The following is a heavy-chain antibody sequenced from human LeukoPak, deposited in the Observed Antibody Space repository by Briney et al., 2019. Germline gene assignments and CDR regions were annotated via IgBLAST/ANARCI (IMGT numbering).Heavy chain of an antibody. J-gene: IGHJ4*02. CDR3: ARGDSYDSSGLLGY. V-gene: IGHV3-74*01. D-gene: IGHD3-22*01. CDR2: INSDGSST. Sequence: GGSLRLSCAASGFTFSSYWMHWVRQAPGKGLVWVSRINSDGSSTSYADSVKGRFTISRDNAKDTLYLQMNSLRAEDTAVYYCARGDSYDSSGLLGYWGQGTLVTVSS. CDR1: GFTFSSYW.